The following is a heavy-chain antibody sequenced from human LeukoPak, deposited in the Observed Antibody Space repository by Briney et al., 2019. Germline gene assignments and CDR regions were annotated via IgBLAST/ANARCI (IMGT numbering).Heavy chain of an antibody. CDR3: ASLSPLYYDSSGYSY. CDR1: GFTVSSNY. Sequence: PGGSLRLSCAASGFTVSSNYMSWVRQAPGKGLEWISVIYSGDSTYYADSVKGRFTISRDNSKNTLYLRMNSLRAEDTAVYYCASLSPLYYDSSGYSYWGQGTLVTVSS. CDR2: IYSGDST. J-gene: IGHJ4*02. D-gene: IGHD3-22*01. V-gene: IGHV3-53*01.